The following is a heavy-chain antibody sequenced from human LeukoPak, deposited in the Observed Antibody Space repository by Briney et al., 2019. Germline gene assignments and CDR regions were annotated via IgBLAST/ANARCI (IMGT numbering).Heavy chain of an antibody. D-gene: IGHD2-2*02. CDR3: ARAPGYCSSTSCYTDYYYGMDV. V-gene: IGHV1-18*01. J-gene: IGHJ6*02. Sequence: ASVKVSCKASGYTFTSYGISWVRQAPGQGLEWMGWISAYNGNTNYAQKLQGRVTMTTDTSTSTAYMELRSLRSDDTAVYYCARAPGYCSSTSCYTDYYYGMDVWGQGTTVTASS. CDR1: GYTFTSYG. CDR2: ISAYNGNT.